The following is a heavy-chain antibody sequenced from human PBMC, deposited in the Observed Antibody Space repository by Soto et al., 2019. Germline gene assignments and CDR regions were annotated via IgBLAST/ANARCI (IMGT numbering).Heavy chain of an antibody. D-gene: IGHD4-4*01. CDR2: ISAYNGNT. CDR1: GYTFTGYG. CDR3: ARLNRVTYYFDY. J-gene: IGHJ4*02. V-gene: IGHV1-18*01. Sequence: ASVKVSCKASGYTFTGYGISWVRQAPGQGLEWMGWISAYNGNTNYAQKLQGRVTMTTDTSTSTAYMELRSLRSDDTAVYYCARLNRVTYYFDYWGQGTLVTVSS.